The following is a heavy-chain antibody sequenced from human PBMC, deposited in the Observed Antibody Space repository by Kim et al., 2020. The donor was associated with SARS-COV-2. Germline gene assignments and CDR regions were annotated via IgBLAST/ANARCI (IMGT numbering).Heavy chain of an antibody. Sequence: GVSLRLSCTASGFTFNSHWMSWVRQAPGKGLEWVANTKYDGSTKNYVESMKGRFTISRDNAKNALYLQMNSLRVEDTAVYYCARGGYSNFDFWGQGTLVTVSS. CDR2: TKYDGSTK. CDR3: ARGGYSNFDF. CDR1: GFTFNSHW. J-gene: IGHJ4*02. V-gene: IGHV3-7*01. D-gene: IGHD2-21*01.